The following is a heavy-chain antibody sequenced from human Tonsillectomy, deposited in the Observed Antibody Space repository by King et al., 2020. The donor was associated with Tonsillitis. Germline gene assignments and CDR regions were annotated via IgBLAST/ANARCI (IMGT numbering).Heavy chain of an antibody. V-gene: IGHV4-59*01. CDR2: IYHSGST. D-gene: IGHD6-13*01. Sequence: VQLQESGPGLVKPSETLSLTCSVSGGPISSYYWSWIRQPPGKGLEWIGYIYHSGSTNYNPSLKSRVTISVDTSKNQFSLKLGSVTAADTSVYYCARVKAAPSVESSGWFEYNWVDPWGQGTLVTVSS. J-gene: IGHJ5*02. CDR3: ARVKAAPSVESSGWFEYNWVDP. CDR1: GGPISSYY.